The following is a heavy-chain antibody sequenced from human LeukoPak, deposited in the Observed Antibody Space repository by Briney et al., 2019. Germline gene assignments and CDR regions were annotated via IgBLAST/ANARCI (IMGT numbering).Heavy chain of an antibody. CDR3: ARTRPSEDAFDI. V-gene: IGHV1-46*01. CDR2: INPSGGST. CDR1: GYTFTSYY. Sequence: GASVKVSCKASGYTFTSYYMHWVRQSPGQGLEWMGIINPSGGSTSYAQKFQGRVTMTRDTSTSTVYMELSSLRSEDTAVYYCARTRPSEDAFDIWGQGTMVTVSS. J-gene: IGHJ3*02.